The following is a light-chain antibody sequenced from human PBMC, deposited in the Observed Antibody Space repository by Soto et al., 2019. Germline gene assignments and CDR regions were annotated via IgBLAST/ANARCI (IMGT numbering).Light chain of an antibody. CDR3: QKSDHLPL. CDR1: HDIGNS. Sequence: DIQMTQSPPSLSASVGDRVTITCQASHDIGNSLNWYQHKPGKAPKLVIYDAYNLETGVPSTFSGSGFGTDFTFTISSLRPEDIATYYCQKSDHLPLFGXGXXVDIK. CDR2: DAY. V-gene: IGKV1-33*01. J-gene: IGKJ3*01.